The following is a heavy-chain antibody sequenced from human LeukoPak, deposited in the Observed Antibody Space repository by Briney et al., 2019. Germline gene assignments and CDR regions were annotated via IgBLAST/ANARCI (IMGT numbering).Heavy chain of an antibody. V-gene: IGHV3-23*01. CDR2: MTTNGDAT. CDR1: GFTFSIYA. Sequence: GGSLRLSCVASGFTFSIYATSWVRQAPGKGLEWVSTMTTNGDATYYADSVEGRFSISRDNSKNTLYLQMNSLRAEDTAVYYCAVFRDYYGSGSYDAFDIWGQGTMVTVSS. J-gene: IGHJ3*02. CDR3: AVFRDYYGSGSYDAFDI. D-gene: IGHD3-10*01.